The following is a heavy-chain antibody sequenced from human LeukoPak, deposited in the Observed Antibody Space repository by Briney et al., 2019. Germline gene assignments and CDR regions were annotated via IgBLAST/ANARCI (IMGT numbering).Heavy chain of an antibody. J-gene: IGHJ4*02. D-gene: IGHD3-10*01. Sequence: PSETLSLTCTVSGGSISSSSYYWGWIRQPPGKGLEWIGSIYYSGSTYYNPSLKSRVTISVDTSKNQFSLKLSSVTAADTAVYYCARARGSPLDYWGQGTLVTVPS. CDR3: ARARGSPLDY. CDR2: IYYSGST. V-gene: IGHV4-39*07. CDR1: GGSISSSSYY.